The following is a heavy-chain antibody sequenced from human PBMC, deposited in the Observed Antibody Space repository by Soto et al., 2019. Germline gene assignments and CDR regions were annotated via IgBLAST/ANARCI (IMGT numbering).Heavy chain of an antibody. CDR3: AKDIAQLVRGVAFDY. CDR2: ISWNSGSI. Sequence: PGGSLRLSCAASGFTFDDYAMHWVRQAPGKGLEWVSGISWNSGSIGYADSVKGRFTISRDNAKNSLYLQMNSLRAEDTALYYCAKDIAQLVRGVAFDYWGQGTLVTVSS. V-gene: IGHV3-9*01. D-gene: IGHD3-10*01. J-gene: IGHJ4*02. CDR1: GFTFDDYA.